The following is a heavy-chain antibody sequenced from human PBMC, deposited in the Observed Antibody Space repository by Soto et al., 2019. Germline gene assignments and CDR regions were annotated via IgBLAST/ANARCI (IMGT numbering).Heavy chain of an antibody. J-gene: IGHJ6*02. Sequence: SETLCLTCTVSGGSISSGDYYWSWIRQPPGKGLEWIGYIYYSGSTYYNPSLKSRVTISVDTSKNQFSLKLSSVTAADTAVYYCARGPYTAMVTYYSYSGMAVWGQGTTVTVSS. V-gene: IGHV4-30-4*01. CDR3: ARGPYTAMVTYYSYSGMAV. D-gene: IGHD5-18*01. CDR1: GGSISSGDYY. CDR2: IYYSGST.